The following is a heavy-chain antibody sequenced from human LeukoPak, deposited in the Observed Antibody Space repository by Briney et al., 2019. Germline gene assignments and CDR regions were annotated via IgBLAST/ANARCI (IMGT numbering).Heavy chain of an antibody. D-gene: IGHD3-10*01. CDR1: GFTFSSYG. J-gene: IGHJ4*02. V-gene: IGHV3-30*02. CDR2: IRYDGSNK. Sequence: GGSLRLSCAASGFTFSSYGMHWVRQAPGKGLEWVTFIRYDGSNKGYADSVKGRFTISRDNSKNTLYLQMNSLRAEDTAVYYCVKGYNYGTDYWGQGTLVTVSS. CDR3: VKGYNYGTDY.